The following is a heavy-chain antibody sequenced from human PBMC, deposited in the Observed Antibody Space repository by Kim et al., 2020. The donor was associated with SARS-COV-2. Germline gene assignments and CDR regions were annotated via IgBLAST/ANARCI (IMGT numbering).Heavy chain of an antibody. CDR2: INSGGTNT. CDR1: GFTFSSFA. V-gene: IGHV3-23*01. CDR3: AKRTVFGTYYFDY. D-gene: IGHD3-16*01. J-gene: IGHJ4*02. Sequence: GESLRLSCAASGFTFSSFAMSWVRQAPGQGLEWVSTINSGGTNTIYADSVKGRFTISRDNSTNTLYLHMNSLRAEDTAIYYCAKRTVFGTYYFDYLGQG.